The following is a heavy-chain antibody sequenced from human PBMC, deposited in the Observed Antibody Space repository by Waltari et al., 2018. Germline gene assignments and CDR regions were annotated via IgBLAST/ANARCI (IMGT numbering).Heavy chain of an antibody. CDR1: GFTFSSYG. J-gene: IGHJ6*02. V-gene: IGHV3-30*18. CDR2: ISYDGSNK. D-gene: IGHD2-2*01. Sequence: QVQLVESGGGGVQPGRSLRLSCAASGFTFSSYGMPWVRQPPGQGLEWVAVISYDGSNKYYADSVKGRFTISRDNSKNTLYLQMNSLRAEDTAVYYCAKTLGYCSSTSCYADYYYGMDVWGQGTTVTVYS. CDR3: AKTLGYCSSTSCYADYYYGMDV.